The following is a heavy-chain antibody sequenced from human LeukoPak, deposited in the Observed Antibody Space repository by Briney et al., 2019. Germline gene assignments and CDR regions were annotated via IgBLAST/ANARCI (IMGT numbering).Heavy chain of an antibody. CDR1: GDSVSSNSAA. Sequence: SQTLSLTCAISGDSVSSNSAAWNWIRQSPSRGLEWLGRTYYRSKWYNDYAVSVKSRITINPDTSKNQFSLQLNSVTPEDTAVYYCARGLWGVYSSSSPTNYYYYGMDVWGQGTTVTVSS. CDR3: ARGLWGVYSSSSPTNYYYYGMDV. V-gene: IGHV6-1*01. D-gene: IGHD6-6*01. J-gene: IGHJ6*02. CDR2: TYYRSKWYN.